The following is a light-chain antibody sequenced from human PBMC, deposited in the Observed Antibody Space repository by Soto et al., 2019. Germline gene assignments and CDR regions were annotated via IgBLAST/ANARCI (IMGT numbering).Light chain of an antibody. CDR1: QGITRW. Sequence: DIQMTQSPSSVSASVGDSLTITCRASQGITRWLAWYQQKPGRAPKLLIYAASNLPSGVPSRFSGSGSGTDFTLTISSLQPEDFGTYYCQQYSSFPLTLGGGTKVEIK. CDR2: AAS. V-gene: IGKV1-12*01. CDR3: QQYSSFPLT. J-gene: IGKJ4*01.